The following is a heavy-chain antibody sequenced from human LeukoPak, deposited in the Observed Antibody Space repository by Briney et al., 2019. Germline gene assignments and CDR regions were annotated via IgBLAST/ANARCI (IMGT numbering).Heavy chain of an antibody. CDR1: GFTVSDTF. CDR3: ARERYGDYEIDY. V-gene: IGHV3-48*01. CDR2: ISSNSDAI. J-gene: IGHJ4*02. Sequence: GGSLRLSCAASGFTVSDTFMNWVRQAPGKGPEWVSYISSNSDAIDYADSVKGRFTISRDNGKNSLSLQMNSLRAEDTAVYYCARERYGDYEIDYWGQGTLVTVSS. D-gene: IGHD4-17*01.